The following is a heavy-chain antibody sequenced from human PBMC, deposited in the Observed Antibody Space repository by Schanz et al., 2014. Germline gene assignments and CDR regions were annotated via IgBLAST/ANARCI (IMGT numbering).Heavy chain of an antibody. V-gene: IGHV3-30-3*01. D-gene: IGHD2-15*01. CDR1: GFTLSSYA. Sequence: QVQLVESGGGVVQPGRSLRLSCAAYGFTLSSYAMHWVRQAPGKGLEWVAVISYDGSNKYYADSVKGRFTISRDNSKNTLYLQVNTLRAEDTAVYCCARDRVYCSGGSCLTFDYWGQGTLVTVSS. CDR2: ISYDGSNK. J-gene: IGHJ4*02. CDR3: ARDRVYCSGGSCLTFDY.